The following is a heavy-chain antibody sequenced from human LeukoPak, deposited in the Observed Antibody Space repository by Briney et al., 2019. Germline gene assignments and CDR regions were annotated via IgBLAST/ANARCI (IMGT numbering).Heavy chain of an antibody. D-gene: IGHD2-15*01. V-gene: IGHV3-30*18. CDR1: GFTFSSYG. J-gene: IGHJ3*02. Sequence: SGGSLRLSCAASGFTFSSYGMHWVRQAPGKGLEWVAVISYDGSNKYYADSVKGRFTISRDNSKNTLYLQMNSLRAEDTAVYYCAEAKGYCSGGSCYFGAFDIWGQGTMVTVSS. CDR3: AEAKGYCSGGSCYFGAFDI. CDR2: ISYDGSNK.